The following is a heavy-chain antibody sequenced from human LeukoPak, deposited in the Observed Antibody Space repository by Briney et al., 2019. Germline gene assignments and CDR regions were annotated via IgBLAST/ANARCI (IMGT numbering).Heavy chain of an antibody. Sequence: SETLSLTCTVSGGSISSYYWSWIRQPAGKGLEWIGRIYTSGSTNYNPSLKSRVTMSVDTSKSQFSLKLSSVTAADTAVYYCARGVTIFGVVTLYYYYGMDVWGQGTTVTVSS. CDR3: ARGVTIFGVVTLYYYYGMDV. D-gene: IGHD3-3*01. CDR2: IYTSGST. CDR1: GGSISSYY. J-gene: IGHJ6*02. V-gene: IGHV4-4*07.